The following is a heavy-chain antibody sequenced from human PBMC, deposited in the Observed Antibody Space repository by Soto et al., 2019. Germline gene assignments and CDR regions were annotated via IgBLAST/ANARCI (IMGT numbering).Heavy chain of an antibody. CDR3: ARDFERSAIGP. CDR1: GGTFSSYA. Sequence: GASVKVSCKASGGTFSSYAISWVRQAPGQGLEWMGGIIPIFGTANYAQKFQGRVAITADESTSTAYMELSSLRSEDTAVYFCARDFERSAIGPWGQGTSVTVSS. CDR2: IIPIFGTA. V-gene: IGHV1-69*13. J-gene: IGHJ5*02. D-gene: IGHD3-9*01.